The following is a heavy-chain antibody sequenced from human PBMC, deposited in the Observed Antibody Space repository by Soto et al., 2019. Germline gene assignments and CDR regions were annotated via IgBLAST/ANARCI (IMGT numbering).Heavy chain of an antibody. CDR1: GRSISSGGYY. V-gene: IGHV4-31*02. Sequence: LSLTWTVPGRSISSGGYYWSGIRESPGKGLEWIGYIYYSERSYYNPSLKSRVTISVDTSKTQFSLKLSSVTAADTAVYYCARVYCISTSCNNHHFDYWGQGTLVTVS. D-gene: IGHD2-2*02. CDR2: IYYSERS. J-gene: IGHJ4*02. CDR3: ARVYCISTSCNNHHFDY.